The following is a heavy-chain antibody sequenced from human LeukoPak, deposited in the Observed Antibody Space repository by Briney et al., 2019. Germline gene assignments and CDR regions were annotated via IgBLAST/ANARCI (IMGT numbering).Heavy chain of an antibody. J-gene: IGHJ4*02. CDR1: GFIFSTYG. CDR3: AKGDTSTWYNVDY. CDR2: IRYDGTNE. V-gene: IGHV3-30*02. D-gene: IGHD6-13*01. Sequence: PGGSLRLSCAASGFIFSTYGMHWVRQAPGKGMEWVAFIRYDGTNEYYKDSVKGRFTISRDNSNNILYLQMSSLRVEDTAVYYCAKGDTSTWYNVDYWGQGILVTVFS.